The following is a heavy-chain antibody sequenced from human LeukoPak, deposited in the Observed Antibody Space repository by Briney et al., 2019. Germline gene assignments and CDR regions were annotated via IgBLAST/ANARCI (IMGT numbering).Heavy chain of an antibody. Sequence: AASVKVSCTASGVTFSSYTISWVRQAPGQGLEWMGRISPILGIANYAQKVQGRVTITADKSTSTAYMELSSLGSEDTAVYYCARDGYGDYSPRNYYYGMDVWGQGTTVTVSS. CDR1: GVTFSSYT. CDR2: ISPILGIA. CDR3: ARDGYGDYSPRNYYYGMDV. D-gene: IGHD4-17*01. V-gene: IGHV1-69*04. J-gene: IGHJ6*02.